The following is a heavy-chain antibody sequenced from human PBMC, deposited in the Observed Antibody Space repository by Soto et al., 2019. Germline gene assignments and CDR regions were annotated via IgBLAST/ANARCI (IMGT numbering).Heavy chain of an antibody. CDR2: IYHSGST. CDR1: GGSFSGYY. Sequence: SETLSLTCAVYGGSFSGYYWSWIRQPPGKGLEWIGYIYHSGSTYYNPSLKSRVTISVDRSKNQFSLKLSSVTAADTAVYYCARVRGPWGRGTLVTVSS. CDR3: ARVRGP. D-gene: IGHD3-10*01. J-gene: IGHJ5*02. V-gene: IGHV4-34*01.